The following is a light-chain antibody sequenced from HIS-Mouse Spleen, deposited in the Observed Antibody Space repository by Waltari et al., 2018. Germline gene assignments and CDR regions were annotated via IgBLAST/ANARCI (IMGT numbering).Light chain of an antibody. J-gene: IGKJ3*01. CDR1: QGISSY. CDR2: AAS. CDR3: QQLNSYPPFT. V-gene: IGKV1-9*01. Sequence: DIQLTQSPSFLSASVGDRVTITCRASQGISSYLAWYQQKPGKAPKLLIYAASTLQSGVPSRFSGSGSGTVFTLTISSLQPEDFATYYCQQLNSYPPFTFGPGTKVDIK.